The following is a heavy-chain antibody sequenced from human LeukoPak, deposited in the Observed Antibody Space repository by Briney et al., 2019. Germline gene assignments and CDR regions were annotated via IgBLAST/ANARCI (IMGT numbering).Heavy chain of an antibody. Sequence: SETLSLTCTVSGGSVSNKYWSWIRQPPGKGLEWIGYIYYSGSTNYNPSLKSRVTILVDTSKNQFSLKLSSVTAADTAVYFCARDWGVGGRPGYMDVWGKGTTVTVSS. J-gene: IGHJ6*03. D-gene: IGHD6-6*01. CDR2: IYYSGST. V-gene: IGHV4-59*02. CDR1: GGSVSNKY. CDR3: ARDWGVGGRPGYMDV.